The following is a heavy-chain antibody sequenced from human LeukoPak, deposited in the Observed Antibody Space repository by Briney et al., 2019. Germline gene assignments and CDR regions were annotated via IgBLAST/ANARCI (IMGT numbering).Heavy chain of an antibody. V-gene: IGHV5-51*01. Sequence: EESLKISCKASGYIFSNYWIGWVRQMPGKGLEWMGIIYPGDSDISYRPSFQGQVTISADKSISTAFLQWSSLEGSDTAMYYCAILKTMVRGIYGMDVWGQGTTVTVSS. J-gene: IGHJ6*02. CDR3: AILKTMVRGIYGMDV. CDR2: IYPGDSDI. CDR1: GYIFSNYW. D-gene: IGHD3-10*01.